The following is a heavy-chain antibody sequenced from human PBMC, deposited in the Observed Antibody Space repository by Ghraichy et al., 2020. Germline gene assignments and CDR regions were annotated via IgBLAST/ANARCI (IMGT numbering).Heavy chain of an antibody. Sequence: ASVKVSCKASGYTFTGYYMHWVRQSPGQGLEWMGWINPNSGATNYAQKFQGRVTMTRDTSISTADMELRSLRSDDTAVYYCARVDRGPFDYWGQGTLVTVSS. CDR3: ARVDRGPFDY. D-gene: IGHD1-14*01. V-gene: IGHV1-2*02. J-gene: IGHJ4*02. CDR2: INPNSGAT. CDR1: GYTFTGYY.